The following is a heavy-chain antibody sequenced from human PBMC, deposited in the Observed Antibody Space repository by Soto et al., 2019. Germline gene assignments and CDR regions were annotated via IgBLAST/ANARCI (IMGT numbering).Heavy chain of an antibody. V-gene: IGHV4-30-4*01. D-gene: IGHD3-16*01. J-gene: IGHJ6*02. CDR2: IFSSGTT. CDR1: GDSISSGNKY. CDR3: ARVPSPFDYYYDMDV. Sequence: SETLSLTCTVSGDSISSGNKYWSWIRQAPGKGLEWIGYIFSSGTTYYNPSLKSRLTMSLDTSQNQFSLRLASVTDADSAVYYCARVPSPFDYYYDMDVWGQGTTVTVSS.